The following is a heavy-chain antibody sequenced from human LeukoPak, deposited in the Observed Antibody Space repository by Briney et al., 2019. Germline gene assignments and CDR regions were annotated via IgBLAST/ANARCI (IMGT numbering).Heavy chain of an antibody. CDR3: ARDFRVAGTFNYWFDP. Sequence: SETLSLTCTVSGGSISSYYWSWIRQPPGKGLEWIGYIYYSGSTNYNPSLKSRVTISVDTSKDQFSLKPSSVTAADTAVYYCARDFRVAGTFNYWFDPWGQGTLVTVSS. V-gene: IGHV4-59*01. J-gene: IGHJ5*02. CDR2: IYYSGST. CDR1: GGSISSYY. D-gene: IGHD6-19*01.